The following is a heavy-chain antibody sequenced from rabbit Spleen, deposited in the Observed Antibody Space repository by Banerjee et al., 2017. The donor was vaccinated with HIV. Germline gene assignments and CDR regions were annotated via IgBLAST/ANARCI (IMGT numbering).Heavy chain of an antibody. D-gene: IGHD1-1*01. CDR2: INTSSGNT. CDR3: ARGADNNWYIPYFRL. Sequence: EESGGDGVKAGASLTLTCTASGFSFSSYWMCWDRQAPGKGLEWIACINTSSGNTVYASWAKGRFTISKNSSTTVTLKMTSLTAADTATYFCARGADNNWYIPYFRLWGPGTLVTVS. V-gene: IGHV1S40*01. CDR1: GFSFSSYW. J-gene: IGHJ4*01.